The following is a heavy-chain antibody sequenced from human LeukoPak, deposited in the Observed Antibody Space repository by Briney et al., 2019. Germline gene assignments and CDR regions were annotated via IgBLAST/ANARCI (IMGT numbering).Heavy chain of an antibody. Sequence: GGSLRLSCAASGFTISGNYMSWVRQAPGKGLQWVSVIYGAGSTYSADSVNGLFTISRHDSQNTVYLQMNSLSPEDTAVYYCPSTRVTIQETTQNWGQGTLVTVSS. CDR2: IYGAGST. CDR1: GFTISGNY. CDR3: PSTRVTIQETTQN. V-gene: IGHV3-53*04. J-gene: IGHJ4*02. D-gene: IGHD3-9*01.